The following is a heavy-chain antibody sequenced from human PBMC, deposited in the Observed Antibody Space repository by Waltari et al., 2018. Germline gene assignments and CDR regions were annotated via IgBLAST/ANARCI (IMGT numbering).Heavy chain of an antibody. J-gene: IGHJ3*02. V-gene: IGHV4-34*01. Sequence: QVQLQQWGAGLLKPSETLSLTCAVYGGSFSGYYWSWIRQPPGKGLEWIGEINHSGSTNYNPALKSRVTISVDTSKNQFSLKLSSVTAADTAVYYWASNTYYYDSVYAFDIWGQGTMVTVSS. D-gene: IGHD3-22*01. CDR3: ASNTYYYDSVYAFDI. CDR1: GGSFSGYY. CDR2: INHSGST.